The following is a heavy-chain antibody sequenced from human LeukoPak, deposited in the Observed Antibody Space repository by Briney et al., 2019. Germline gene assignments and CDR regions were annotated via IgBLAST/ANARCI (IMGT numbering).Heavy chain of an antibody. D-gene: IGHD2-15*01. V-gene: IGHV1-18*01. Sequence: ASVKVSCKASVSTFTSYSISWVRQAPGQGLEWMGWISAYNGNTIYAQKVKGRVTMTTDTSTSTAYMELRSLKSDDTAVYYCARAVYCSDGSCYSDYWGQGTLVTVSS. CDR2: ISAYNGNT. CDR3: ARAVYCSDGSCYSDY. CDR1: VSTFTSYS. J-gene: IGHJ4*02.